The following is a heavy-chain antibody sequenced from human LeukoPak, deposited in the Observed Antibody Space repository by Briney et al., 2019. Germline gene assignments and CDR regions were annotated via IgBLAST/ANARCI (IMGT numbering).Heavy chain of an antibody. Sequence: PSETLSLTCTVSGGSISSGGYYWSWIRQHPGKGLEWIGYIYYSGSTYYNPSLKSRVTISVDTSKNQFSLKLSSVTAADTAVYYCAALDTAVGYFDYWGQGTLVTVSS. D-gene: IGHD5-18*01. CDR2: IYYSGST. CDR1: GGSISSGGYY. CDR3: AALDTAVGYFDY. J-gene: IGHJ4*02. V-gene: IGHV4-31*03.